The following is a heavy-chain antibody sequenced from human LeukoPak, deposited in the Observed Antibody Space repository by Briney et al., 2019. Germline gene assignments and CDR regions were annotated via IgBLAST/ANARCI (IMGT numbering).Heavy chain of an antibody. CDR3: AKVRDRLSSFYPAA. CDR2: INPHSGGR. J-gene: IGHJ4*02. Sequence: ASVKVSCKASGYTFTSYGITWVRQAPGQGLEWMGWINPHSGGRNLAQKFQGRVTMTRDTSITTAYLELSGLTSDDTAMYYCAKVRDRLSSFYPAAWGQGTLVSVSS. V-gene: IGHV1-2*02. CDR1: GYTFTSYG. D-gene: IGHD6-13*01.